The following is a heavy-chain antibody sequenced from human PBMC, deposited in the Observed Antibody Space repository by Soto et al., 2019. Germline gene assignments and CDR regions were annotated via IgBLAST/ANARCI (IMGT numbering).Heavy chain of an antibody. D-gene: IGHD1-20*01. CDR1: GFTFSTHA. V-gene: IGHV3-30-3*01. CDR3: ARDQTGITTTGGGRIDH. Sequence: QVQLVESGGGVVQPGRSLRLSCAASGFTFSTHAMHWVRQAPGKGLECVAIVSFDGSNKYYADSVKGRFTISRDNSKNTLYLQMSGLTPGGTAVYYCARDQTGITTTGGGRIDHWGQGTLVTVSS. CDR2: VSFDGSNK. J-gene: IGHJ4*02.